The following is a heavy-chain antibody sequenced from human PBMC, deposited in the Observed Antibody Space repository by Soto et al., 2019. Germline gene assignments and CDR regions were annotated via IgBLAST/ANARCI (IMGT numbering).Heavy chain of an antibody. CDR2: ISAYNGNT. CDR1: GYTFSSYG. V-gene: IGHV1-18*01. CDR3: ARHISLWHVMLTGYHNATFDA. Sequence: ASVKVSCKASGYTFSSYGISWVRQAPGQGLEWMGWISAYNGNTNYAQKLQGRDTMTTDTSTSTAYMELRSLRSDDTAVYYCARHISLWHVMLTGYHNATFDAWGQGTLVTVSS. J-gene: IGHJ5*02. D-gene: IGHD3-9*01.